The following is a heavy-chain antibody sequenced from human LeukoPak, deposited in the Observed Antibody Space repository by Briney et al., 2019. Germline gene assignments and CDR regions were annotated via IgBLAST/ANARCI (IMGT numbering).Heavy chain of an antibody. D-gene: IGHD2-2*01. Sequence: NTGESLKISCKGSGYSFTSYWIGWVRQMPGKGLEWMGIIYPGDSDTRYSPSFQGQVTISADKSISTAYLQWSSLKASDTAMYYCARSSPRCSSTSCPFDYWGQGTLVTVSS. CDR2: IYPGDSDT. J-gene: IGHJ4*02. CDR3: ARSSPRCSSTSCPFDY. V-gene: IGHV5-51*01. CDR1: GYSFTSYW.